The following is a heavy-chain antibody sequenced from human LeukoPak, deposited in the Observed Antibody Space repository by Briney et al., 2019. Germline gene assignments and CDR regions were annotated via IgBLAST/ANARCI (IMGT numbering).Heavy chain of an antibody. V-gene: IGHV3-30*02. Sequence: TGGSLRLSRAASGFTFNTYAMNWVRQAPGKGLEWVAVIWYDGSNEYYADSVKGRFTISRDNSKNTLSLQVSSLRTEDTAVYYCAKDRYSYAFEYSDSWGQGTLVTVSS. J-gene: IGHJ4*02. D-gene: IGHD5-18*01. CDR3: AKDRYSYAFEYSDS. CDR1: GFTFNTYA. CDR2: IWYDGSNE.